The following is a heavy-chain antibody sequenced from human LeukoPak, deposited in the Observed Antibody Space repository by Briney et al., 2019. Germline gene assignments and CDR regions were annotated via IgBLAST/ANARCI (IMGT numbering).Heavy chain of an antibody. D-gene: IGHD2-2*02. CDR1: GFTFTNYA. CDR3: ARVSCSSTSCYMANWFDP. V-gene: IGHV3-23*01. Sequence: PGGSLRLSCAASGFTFTNYAMIWVRQAPGKGLEWVSAISGSGDSTYYADSVKGRFTISRDNAKNSLYLQMNSLRVEDTALYHCARVSCSSTSCYMANWFDPWGQGTLVTVSS. J-gene: IGHJ5*02. CDR2: ISGSGDST.